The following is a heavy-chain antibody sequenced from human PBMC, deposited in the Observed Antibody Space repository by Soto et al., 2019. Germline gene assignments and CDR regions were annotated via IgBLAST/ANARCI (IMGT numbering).Heavy chain of an antibody. CDR1: GYTFTSYY. CDR3: TRVWGDSSGYYYLDY. CDR2: INPSGGST. D-gene: IGHD3-22*01. V-gene: IGHV1-46*01. Sequence: ASVKVSFKASGYTFTSYYMHWVRQAPGQKLGGMGIINPSGGSTSYAHKFHGRDTITRDASTSTAYMELNSLRSEDTAVYYYTRVWGDSSGYYYLDYWGQGTLVTVSS. J-gene: IGHJ4*02.